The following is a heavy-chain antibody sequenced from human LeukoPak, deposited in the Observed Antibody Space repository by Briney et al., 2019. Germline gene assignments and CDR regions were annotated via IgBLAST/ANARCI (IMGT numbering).Heavy chain of an antibody. CDR3: ARDVGGSSSGFVDY. CDR2: IYSGGST. Sequence: GGSLRLSCAASGFTVTSNYMSWVRQAPGKGLEWVSVIYSGGSTYYADSVKGRFTISRDNSKNTLYLQMNSLRAEDTAVYYCARDVGGSSSGFVDYWGQGTLVTVSS. D-gene: IGHD6-6*01. J-gene: IGHJ4*02. V-gene: IGHV3-66*02. CDR1: GFTVTSNY.